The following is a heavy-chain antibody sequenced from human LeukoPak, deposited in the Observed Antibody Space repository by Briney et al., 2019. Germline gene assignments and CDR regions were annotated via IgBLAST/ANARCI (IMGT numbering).Heavy chain of an antibody. V-gene: IGHV1-2*02. J-gene: IGHJ4*02. CDR2: INPNSGGT. CDR1: GYTFTGYY. D-gene: IGHD6-19*01. CDR3: ARDAIAVAGIDY. Sequence: GASVKVSCKASGYTFTGYYMHWVRQAPRQGLEWMGWINPNSGGTNYAQKFQGRVTITRDTSASTAYMELSSLRSEDTAVYYCARDAIAVAGIDYWGQGTLVTVSS.